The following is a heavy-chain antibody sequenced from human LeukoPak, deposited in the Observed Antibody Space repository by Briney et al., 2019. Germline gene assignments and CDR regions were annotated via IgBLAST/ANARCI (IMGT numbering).Heavy chain of an antibody. CDR3: ARFVVVTAMFDY. Sequence: SETLSLTCTVSSGSISSYYWSWIRQPPGKGLEWIGYIYYSGSTNYNPSLKSRVTISVDTSKNQFSLKLSSVTAADTAVYYCARFVVVTAMFDYWGQGTLVTVSS. V-gene: IGHV4-59*01. D-gene: IGHD2-21*02. CDR2: IYYSGST. CDR1: SGSISSYY. J-gene: IGHJ4*02.